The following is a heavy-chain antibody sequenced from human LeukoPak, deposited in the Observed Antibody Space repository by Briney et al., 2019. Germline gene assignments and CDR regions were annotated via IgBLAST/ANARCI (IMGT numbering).Heavy chain of an antibody. V-gene: IGHV1-46*01. D-gene: IGHD3-10*01. CDR1: GDTFTSYY. Sequence: GASVKVSCKASGDTFTSYYMHWVRQAPGQGLEWMGIINPSGGSTSYAQKFQGRVTMTRDTSTSTVYMELSSLRSEDTAVYYCARVGGTMVRGATRDYYGMDVWGKGTTVTVSS. CDR2: INPSGGST. J-gene: IGHJ6*04. CDR3: ARVGGTMVRGATRDYYGMDV.